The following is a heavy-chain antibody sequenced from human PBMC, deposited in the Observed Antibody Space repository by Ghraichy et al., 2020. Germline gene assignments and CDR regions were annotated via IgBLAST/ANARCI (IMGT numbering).Heavy chain of an antibody. J-gene: IGHJ6*02. CDR1: GYSINSAYY. D-gene: IGHD5-18*01. CDR2: IYHSGST. CDR3: SRLRGYSYGDSYYGMDV. V-gene: IGHV4-38-2*01. Sequence: SETLSLTCAVSGYSINSAYYWGWIRQPPGKGLEWIGSIYHSGSTYYNSSLKSRVTISVDTSKNHFSLKLTSVTAADPAVYYCSRLRGYSYGDSYYGMDVWGQGTTVTVSS.